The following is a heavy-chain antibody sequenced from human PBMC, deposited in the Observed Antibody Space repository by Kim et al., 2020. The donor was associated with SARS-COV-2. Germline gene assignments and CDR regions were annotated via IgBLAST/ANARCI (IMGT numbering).Heavy chain of an antibody. CDR2: IQDNAPA. J-gene: IGHJ4*01. CDR3: ARLTRSWYGIGY. V-gene: IGHV4-59*08. D-gene: IGHD3-3*01. Sequence: SETLSLTCDVSGASVTSFYWTWIRQPPGKGLEWIGFIQDNAPATYNPPLRSRATISLDTTTNQMSLRLMSATAADTAVYFCARLTRSWYGIGYWGPGIL. CDR1: GASVTSFY.